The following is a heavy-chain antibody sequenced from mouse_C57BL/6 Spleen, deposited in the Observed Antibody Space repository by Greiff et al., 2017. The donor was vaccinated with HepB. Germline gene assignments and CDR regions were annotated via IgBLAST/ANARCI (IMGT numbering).Heavy chain of an antibody. CDR2: ISYDGSN. CDR3: ARDPGYAMDY. Sequence: EVQLQESGPGLVKPSQSLSLTCSVTGYSITSGYYWNWIRQFPGNKLEWMGYISYDGSNNYNPSLKNRISITRDTSKNQFFLKLNSVTTEDTATYYCARDPGYAMDYWGQGTSVTVSP. CDR1: GYSITSGYY. V-gene: IGHV3-6*01. J-gene: IGHJ4*01.